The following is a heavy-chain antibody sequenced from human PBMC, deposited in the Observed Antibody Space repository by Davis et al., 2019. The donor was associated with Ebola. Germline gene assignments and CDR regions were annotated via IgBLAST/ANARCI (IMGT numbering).Heavy chain of an antibody. V-gene: IGHV4-34*01. CDR3: ARHGGGSGYDY. Sequence: MPSETLSLTCAASVGSFSGYYCSWFRQTPGKGMEWLGEVNHSGSTYYNPSLKSRVTVSVDTSKNQFSLKLRSVTAADTAVYYCARHGGGSGYDYWGQGTLVTVSS. CDR2: VNHSGST. D-gene: IGHD5-12*01. J-gene: IGHJ4*02. CDR1: VGSFSGYY.